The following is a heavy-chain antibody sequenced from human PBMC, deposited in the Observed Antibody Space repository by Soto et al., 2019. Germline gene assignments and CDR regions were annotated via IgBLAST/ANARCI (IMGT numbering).Heavy chain of an antibody. Sequence: QVQLQESGPGLVKPSETLSLTCTVSGGSISSYYWSWIRQPPGKGLEWIGYIYYSGSTNYNPSLTRRVTVSVDTSKTHFSLKLSSVTAADTAVYYCARAPRGNYGYPSYFDYWGQGTLVTVSS. J-gene: IGHJ4*02. D-gene: IGHD3-10*01. V-gene: IGHV4-59*01. CDR1: GGSISSYY. CDR2: IYYSGST. CDR3: ARAPRGNYGYPSYFDY.